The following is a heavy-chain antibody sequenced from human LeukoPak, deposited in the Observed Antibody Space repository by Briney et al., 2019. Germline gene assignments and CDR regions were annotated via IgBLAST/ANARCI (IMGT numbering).Heavy chain of an antibody. Sequence: PSETLSLTCAVYGGSFSGYYWSWIRQPPGKGLEWIGEINHSGSTNYNPSLKSRVTISVDTSKNQFSLKLSSVTAADTAVYYCARGSSSWSSFDYWGQGTLVTVSS. V-gene: IGHV4-34*01. CDR2: INHSGST. D-gene: IGHD6-13*01. J-gene: IGHJ4*02. CDR3: ARGSSSWSSFDY. CDR1: GGSFSGYY.